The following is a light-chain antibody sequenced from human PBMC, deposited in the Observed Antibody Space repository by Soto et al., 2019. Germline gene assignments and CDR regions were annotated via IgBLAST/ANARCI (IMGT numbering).Light chain of an antibody. J-gene: IGKJ2*01. Sequence: EIVLTQSPGTLSLSPGERATLSCRASQTISSRYLTWYQQQPGQAPRLLMYGASRRATGSPDRFSGSGSGTDFTLSISRLEPEDFAVYYCQQCGGSPPMYTFGQGTKLEIK. CDR3: QQCGGSPPMYT. CDR1: QTISSRY. V-gene: IGKV3-20*01. CDR2: GAS.